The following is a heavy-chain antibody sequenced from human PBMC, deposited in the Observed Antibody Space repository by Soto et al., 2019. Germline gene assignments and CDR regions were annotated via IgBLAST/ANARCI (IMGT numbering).Heavy chain of an antibody. V-gene: IGHV3-21*01. J-gene: IGHJ4*02. CDR2: ISSSSSYI. CDR1: GFTFSSYS. D-gene: IGHD3-3*01. Sequence: GGSLRLSCAASGFTFSSYSMNWVRQAPGKGLEWVSSISSSSSYIYYADSVKGRFTISRDNAKNSLSLQMNSLRAEDTAVYYCARDPVSDDFWSGYQPFDYWGQGTLVTVSS. CDR3: ARDPVSDDFWSGYQPFDY.